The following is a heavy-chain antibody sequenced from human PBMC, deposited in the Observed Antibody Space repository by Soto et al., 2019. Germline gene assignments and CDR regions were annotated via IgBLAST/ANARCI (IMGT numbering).Heavy chain of an antibody. CDR3: AKDLYGDYGRYFDY. CDR2: ISYDGSNK. V-gene: IGHV3-30*18. J-gene: IGHJ4*02. D-gene: IGHD4-17*01. CDR1: GFTFSSYG. Sequence: GGSLRLSCAASGFTFSSYGMHWVRQAPGKGLEWVAVISYDGSNKYYADSVKGRFTISRDNSKNTLYLQMNSLRAEDTAVYYCAKDLYGDYGRYFDYWGQGTLVTVSS.